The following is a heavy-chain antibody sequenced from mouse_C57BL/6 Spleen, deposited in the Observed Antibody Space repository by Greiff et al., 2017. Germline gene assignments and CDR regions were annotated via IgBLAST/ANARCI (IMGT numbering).Heavy chain of an antibody. Sequence: QVQLQQPGAELVMPGASVKLSCKASGYTFTSYWMHWVKQRPGQGLEWIGEIDPSDSYTNYNQKFKGKSTLTVDKSSSTAYMQLSSLTSEDSAVYYGAGATVVATDWYFDVGGTGTTVTVSS. V-gene: IGHV1-69*01. CDR2: IDPSDSYT. CDR1: GYTFTSYW. CDR3: AGATVVATDWYFDV. J-gene: IGHJ1*03. D-gene: IGHD1-1*01.